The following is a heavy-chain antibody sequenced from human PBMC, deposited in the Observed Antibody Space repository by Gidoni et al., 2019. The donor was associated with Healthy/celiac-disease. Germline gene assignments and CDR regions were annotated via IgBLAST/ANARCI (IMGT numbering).Heavy chain of an antibody. V-gene: IGHV4-30-2*01. CDR1: GGSISSGGYS. CDR2: IYHSGSN. CDR3: ARGDYYDSSGYNCFDP. Sequence: QLQLQESGSGLVKPSQTLSLTCAVSGGSISSGGYSWSWIRQPPGKGLEWIGYIYHSGSNYYNPSLKSRVTISVDRSKNQFSLKLSSVTAADTAVYYCARGDYYDSSGYNCFDPWGQGTLVTVSS. J-gene: IGHJ5*02. D-gene: IGHD3-22*01.